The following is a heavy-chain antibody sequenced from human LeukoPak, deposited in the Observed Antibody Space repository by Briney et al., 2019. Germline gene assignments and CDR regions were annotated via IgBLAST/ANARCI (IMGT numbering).Heavy chain of an antibody. J-gene: IGHJ4*02. CDR1: GGTFNSYA. V-gene: IGHV1-69*13. CDR2: IIPIFGTA. Sequence: ASVKVSCKASGGTFNSYAISWVRQAPGQGLEWMGGIIPIFGTANYAQKFQGRVTITADESTSTAYMELSSLRSEDTAVYYCARRGYSSSHFDYWGQGTPVTVSS. CDR3: ARRGYSSSHFDY. D-gene: IGHD6-13*01.